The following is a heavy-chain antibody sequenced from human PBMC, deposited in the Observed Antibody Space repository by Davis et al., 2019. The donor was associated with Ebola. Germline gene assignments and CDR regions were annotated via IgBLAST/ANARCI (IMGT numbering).Heavy chain of an antibody. CDR3: ARGHNWKFGLNYYYGMDV. CDR2: INHSGSI. Sequence: PSETLSLTCAVYGGSFSDNYWSWVRQPPGKGLEWIGEINHSGSINHDPSLESRVTMSVDRSKNQFFLSLSSVTAADTAVYYCARGHNWKFGLNYYYGMDVWGKGTPVAVSS. CDR1: GGSFSDNY. V-gene: IGHV4-34*01. J-gene: IGHJ6*04. D-gene: IGHD1-1*01.